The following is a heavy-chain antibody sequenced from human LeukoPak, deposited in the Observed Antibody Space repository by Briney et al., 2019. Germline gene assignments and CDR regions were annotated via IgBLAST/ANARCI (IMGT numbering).Heavy chain of an antibody. D-gene: IGHD2-15*01. CDR2: IYPGDSDT. Sequence: GESLKISCKGSGYSFTNYWIGWVRQLPGKGLEWMGIIYPGDSDTRYSPSFQGQVTISADKSSSTAYLQWSSLKASDIAMYYCARIYCSAGSCYPTDYFDYWGQGTLVTVSS. J-gene: IGHJ4*02. V-gene: IGHV5-51*01. CDR1: GYSFTNYW. CDR3: ARIYCSAGSCYPTDYFDY.